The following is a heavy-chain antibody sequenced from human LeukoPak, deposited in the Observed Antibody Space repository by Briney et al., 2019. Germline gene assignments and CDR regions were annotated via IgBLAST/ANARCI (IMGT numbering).Heavy chain of an antibody. D-gene: IGHD5-12*01. V-gene: IGHV1-46*01. CDR2: INPSGGST. J-gene: IGHJ3*02. CDR1: GYSFTSYF. CDR3: ARDRATANAFDI. Sequence: GASVKVSCKASGYSFTSYFIHWGRQAPGQGLEWMGIINPSGGSTSSSQKFQGRVTMTRDTSTNTVYLELSSLRSEDTAVYYCARDRATANAFDIWGQGTMVTVSS.